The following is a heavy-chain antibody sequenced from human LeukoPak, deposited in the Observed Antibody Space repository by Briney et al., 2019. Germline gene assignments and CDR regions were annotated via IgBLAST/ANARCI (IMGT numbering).Heavy chain of an antibody. Sequence: TLSLTCTVSGGSISSGDYYWSWIRQPPGKGLEWIGYIYYSGSTYYNPSLKSRVTISVDTSKDQFSLKLSSVTAADTAVYYCARFPKRRRYCSSTSCLPYFDYWGQGTLVTVSS. D-gene: IGHD2-2*01. CDR1: GGSISSGDYY. CDR3: ARFPKRRRYCSSTSCLPYFDY. J-gene: IGHJ4*02. V-gene: IGHV4-30-4*08. CDR2: IYYSGST.